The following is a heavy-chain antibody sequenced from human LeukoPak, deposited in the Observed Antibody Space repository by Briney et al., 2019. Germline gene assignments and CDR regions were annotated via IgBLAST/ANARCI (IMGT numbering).Heavy chain of an antibody. CDR3: AREGYCSTTSYCYFDS. Sequence: SQTLSLTCSVSGGSISSGGYFWSWIRQHPGRGLEWIGCSYYRGRTYYNPPLRSRLTISLDTSQNQLSLEVRSVTAADTAVYYCAREGYCSTTSYCYFDSWGQGTLVTVSS. CDR1: GGSISSGGYF. CDR2: SYYRGRT. D-gene: IGHD2-2*01. V-gene: IGHV4-31*03. J-gene: IGHJ4*02.